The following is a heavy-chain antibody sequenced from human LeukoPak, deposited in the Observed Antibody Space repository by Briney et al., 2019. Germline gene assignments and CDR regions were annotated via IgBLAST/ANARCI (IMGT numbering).Heavy chain of an antibody. CDR1: GGSISSYY. CDR2: IYYTGST. CDR3: ARFYGDYRNWFDP. J-gene: IGHJ5*02. V-gene: IGHV4-59*12. D-gene: IGHD4-17*01. Sequence: PSETLPLTCTVSGGSISSYYWSWIRQPPGKGLEWIGNIYYTGSTNYNPSLKSRVTISVDTSKNQFSLKLSSVTAADTAVYYCARFYGDYRNWFDPWGQGTLVTVSS.